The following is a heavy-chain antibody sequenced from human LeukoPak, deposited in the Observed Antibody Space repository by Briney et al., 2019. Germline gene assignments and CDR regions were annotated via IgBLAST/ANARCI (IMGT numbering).Heavy chain of an antibody. J-gene: IGHJ4*02. V-gene: IGHV1-2*02. CDR3: ARGRPMVRGVGNDY. CDR1: GYTFTGYY. CDR2: INPNSGGT. Sequence: ASVKVSCKASGYTFTGYYMHWVRQAPGQGLEWMGWINPNSGGTNYAQKFQGGVTMTRDTSISTAYMELSRLRSDDTAVYYCARGRPMVRGVGNDYWGQGTLVTVSS. D-gene: IGHD3-10*01.